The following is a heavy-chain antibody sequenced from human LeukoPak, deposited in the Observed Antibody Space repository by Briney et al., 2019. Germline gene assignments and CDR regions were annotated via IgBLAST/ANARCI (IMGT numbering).Heavy chain of an antibody. V-gene: IGHV3-48*02. Sequence: GGSLRLSCAASALTFSDYSMNWVRQAPGKGLEWISYIDTSSSTMYYADSVMGRFTISRDNAKESLYLQMNSLRDEDTAVYYCAREDDSWGPNNLDLWGQGTMVTVSS. CDR2: IDTSSSTM. D-gene: IGHD7-27*01. CDR1: ALTFSDYS. J-gene: IGHJ3*01. CDR3: AREDDSWGPNNLDL.